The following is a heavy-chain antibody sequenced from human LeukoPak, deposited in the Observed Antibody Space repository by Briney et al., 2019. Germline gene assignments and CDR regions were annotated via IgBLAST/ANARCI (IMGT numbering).Heavy chain of an antibody. CDR2: IRGSGSTI. Sequence: PGGSLRLSCTASGFTFSSCVMNWVRQAPGKGLEWISYIRGSGSTIYYADSVKGRFTISRDNAKSSLYLQMNSLRAEDTAVYYCASYIRAPFDIWGQGTMVTVSS. CDR3: ASYIRAPFDI. CDR1: GFTFSSCV. D-gene: IGHD3-10*01. J-gene: IGHJ3*02. V-gene: IGHV3-48*03.